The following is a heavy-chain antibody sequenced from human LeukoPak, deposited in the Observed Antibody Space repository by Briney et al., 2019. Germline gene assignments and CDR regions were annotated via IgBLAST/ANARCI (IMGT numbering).Heavy chain of an antibody. CDR2: ISGSGGST. CDR1: GFTFSIYA. D-gene: IGHD3-10*01. CDR3: AKGGAVSSKSITMIRGTRRYNYYMDV. V-gene: IGHV3-23*01. J-gene: IGHJ6*03. Sequence: HSGGSLRLSCAASGFTFSIYAMTWVRQAPGKGLEWVSAISGSGGSTYYADSVKGRCTISRDNSRNTLYLQMNSLRAGDTAVYYCAKGGAVSSKSITMIRGTRRYNYYMDVWGKGTTVTISS.